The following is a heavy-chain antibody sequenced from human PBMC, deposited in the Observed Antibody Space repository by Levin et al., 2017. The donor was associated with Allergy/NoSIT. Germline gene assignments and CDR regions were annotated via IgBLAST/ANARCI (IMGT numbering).Heavy chain of an antibody. CDR1: EHTFTGHY. D-gene: IGHD1-26*01. CDR2: VNPNSGAT. CDR3: ASRREWELPFDY. V-gene: IGHV1-2*02. Sequence: ASVKVSCRASEHTFTGHYIHWVRQAPGEGLQWMGWVNPNSGATNYAQRFQGRVTMTRDTSISTLYMELRRLTSDDTAVYYCASRREWELPFDYWGQGTLVTVSS. J-gene: IGHJ4*02.